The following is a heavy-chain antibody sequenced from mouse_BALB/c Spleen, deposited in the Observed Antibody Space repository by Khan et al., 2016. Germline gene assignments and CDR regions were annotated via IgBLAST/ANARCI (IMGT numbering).Heavy chain of an antibody. Sequence: EVELVESGGGLVQPGGSMKLSCVASGFTFSNYWMNWVRQSPEKGLEWVAEIRLKSNNYATHYAESVKGRFTISRDDSKSSVYLQMNNLRAEDTGIDYCTRDGYFDYWGQGTTLTVSS. CDR3: TRDGYFDY. D-gene: IGHD2-3*01. CDR1: GFTFSNYW. J-gene: IGHJ2*01. CDR2: IRLKSNNYAT. V-gene: IGHV6-6*02.